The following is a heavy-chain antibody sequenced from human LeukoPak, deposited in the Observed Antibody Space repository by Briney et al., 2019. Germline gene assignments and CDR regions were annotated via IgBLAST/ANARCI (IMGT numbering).Heavy chain of an antibody. CDR2: ISSSSSYI. J-gene: IGHJ4*02. Sequence: GGSLRLSCAASGFTFSSYSMNWVRQAPGKGLEWVSSISSSSSYIYYADSVKGRFTISRDNAKNSLYLQMNSLRAEDTAVYYCARDARYDTSGYYGYWGQGTLVTVSS. D-gene: IGHD3-22*01. V-gene: IGHV3-21*01. CDR3: ARDARYDTSGYYGY. CDR1: GFTFSSYS.